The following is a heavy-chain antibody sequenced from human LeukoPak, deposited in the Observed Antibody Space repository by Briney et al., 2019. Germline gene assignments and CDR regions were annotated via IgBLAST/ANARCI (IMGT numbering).Heavy chain of an antibody. CDR2: IYHSGST. CDR1: GGSISIGGYS. Sequence: PSETLSLTCAVSGGSISIGGYSWSWIRQPPGKGLEWIGYIYHSGSTYYNPSLKSRVTISVDRSKNQFSLKLSSVTAADTAVYYCARVHCSSTSCTFDYWGQGTLVTVSS. D-gene: IGHD2-2*01. J-gene: IGHJ4*02. V-gene: IGHV4-30-2*01. CDR3: ARVHCSSTSCTFDY.